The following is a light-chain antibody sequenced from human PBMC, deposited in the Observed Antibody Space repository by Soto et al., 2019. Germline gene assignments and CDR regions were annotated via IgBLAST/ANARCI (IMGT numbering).Light chain of an antibody. J-gene: IGLJ1*01. CDR2: WVN. Sequence: QSALTQPASVSGSPGQSITISCTGTSSDVGSYNLVSWYQQHPGKAPNLMIYWVNKRHSGVSNRFSGSKSGNTASLTISGLQAEDEADYYCCSYAGISTFYVFGTGTKLTVL. V-gene: IGLV2-23*02. CDR1: SSDVGSYNL. CDR3: CSYAGISTFYV.